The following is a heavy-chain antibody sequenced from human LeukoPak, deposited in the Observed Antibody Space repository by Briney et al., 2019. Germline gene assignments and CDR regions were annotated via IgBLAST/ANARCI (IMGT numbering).Heavy chain of an antibody. CDR2: IYYSGST. CDR3: ARNYYYYGMDV. Sequence: SETLSLTCTVSGGSISSYYWSWIRQPPGKGLEWIGYIYYSGSTNYNPSLKSRVTISVDTSKNRFSLKLSSVTAADTAVYYCARNYYYYGMDVWGQGTTVTVSS. J-gene: IGHJ6*02. V-gene: IGHV4-59*08. CDR1: GGSISSYY.